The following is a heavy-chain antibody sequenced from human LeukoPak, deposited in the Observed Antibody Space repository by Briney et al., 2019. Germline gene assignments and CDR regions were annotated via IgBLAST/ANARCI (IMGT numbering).Heavy chain of an antibody. V-gene: IGHV3-33*01. CDR3: ARSYGDATFDY. J-gene: IGHJ4*02. Sequence: GRSLRLSCAASGFPFSSYVMHWVRQAPGKGLEGVAIIRSDGSDTYYADSVKGRFTISRDNSKSTLYLQLSSLRAEDTAVYYCARSYGDATFDYWGQGTLVTVSS. CDR2: IRSDGSDT. CDR1: GFPFSSYV. D-gene: IGHD4-17*01.